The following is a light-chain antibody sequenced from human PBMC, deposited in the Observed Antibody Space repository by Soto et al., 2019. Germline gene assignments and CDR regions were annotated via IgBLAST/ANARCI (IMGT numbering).Light chain of an antibody. CDR1: QSLSSSY. CDR3: QQYDNSVYT. J-gene: IGKJ2*01. Sequence: EIVLTQSPGTLSLSPGERATLSCRTSQSLSSSYLAWYQQKPGQAPRFLIYSASSRATGIPDRFSGSGSGTDFTLTINRLEPEDFAVYYCQQYDNSVYTFGQGTRLEIK. CDR2: SAS. V-gene: IGKV3-20*01.